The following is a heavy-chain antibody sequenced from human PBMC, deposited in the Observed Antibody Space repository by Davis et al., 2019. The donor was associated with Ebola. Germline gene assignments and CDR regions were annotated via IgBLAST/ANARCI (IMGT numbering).Heavy chain of an antibody. CDR2: ISVIDGNT. CDR1: GYIFTNYG. Sequence: ASVKVSCKASGYIFTNYGVSWLRQAPGQGLEWMGWISVIDGNTYYAQKFQGRVTMTADTSTYTIYMELRSLTSDDTAIYYCVRHYDTTYWNDPWGQGTLVTVSS. D-gene: IGHD3-9*01. J-gene: IGHJ5*02. V-gene: IGHV1-18*01. CDR3: VRHYDTTYWNDP.